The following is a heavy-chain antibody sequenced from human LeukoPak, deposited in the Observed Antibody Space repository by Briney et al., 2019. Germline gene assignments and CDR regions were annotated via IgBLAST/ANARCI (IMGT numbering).Heavy chain of an antibody. Sequence: PGGSLRLSCAASGFTFTTFGMSWVRQAPGKGLEWVSVISGSGGRTYYADSVKGRFTISRDNSKNTVYLQMNSLTVEDTAEYYCAKLNYDNNDTYSNYFDSWGQGTLVAVSS. J-gene: IGHJ4*02. CDR1: GFTFTTFG. CDR2: ISGSGGRT. V-gene: IGHV3-23*01. CDR3: AKLNYDNNDTYSNYFDS. D-gene: IGHD3-22*01.